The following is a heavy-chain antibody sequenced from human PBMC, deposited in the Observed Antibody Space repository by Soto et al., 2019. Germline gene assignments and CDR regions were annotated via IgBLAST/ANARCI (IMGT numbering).Heavy chain of an antibody. CDR2: IYYSGST. CDR1: GGTISSSGYY. CDR3: ARDIYCSGGSCYRYYFDY. J-gene: IGHJ4*02. Sequence: SETLSLTCTVSGGTISSSGYYWGWIRQPPGKGLEWIGTIYYSGSTYYNPSLKSRVTISVDTSKNQFSLKLSSVTAADTAVYYCARDIYCSGGSCYRYYFDYWGQGTLVTVSS. D-gene: IGHD2-15*01. V-gene: IGHV4-39*02.